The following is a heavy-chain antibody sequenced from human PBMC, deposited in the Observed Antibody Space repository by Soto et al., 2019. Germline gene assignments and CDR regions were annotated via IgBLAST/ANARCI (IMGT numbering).Heavy chain of an antibody. D-gene: IGHD3-22*01. CDR1: GGSISSYY. V-gene: IGHV4-59*01. J-gene: IGHJ3*02. CDR2: IYYSGST. Sequence: PSETLSLTCTVSGGSISSYYWSWIRQPPGKGLEWIVYIYYSGSTNYYPSLKSRVTISVDTSKNQFSLKLSSVTSADTAVYYCAMSGYYNLGAFDIWGQGTMVTVSS. CDR3: AMSGYYNLGAFDI.